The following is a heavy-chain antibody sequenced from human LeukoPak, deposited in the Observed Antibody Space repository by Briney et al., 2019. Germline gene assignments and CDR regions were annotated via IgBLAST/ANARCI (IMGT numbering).Heavy chain of an antibody. V-gene: IGHV3-11*04. CDR3: AELGITMIGGV. CDR1: GFIFSDYY. D-gene: IGHD3-10*02. CDR2: ISSSGSTI. J-gene: IGHJ6*04. Sequence: GGSLRLSCAASGFIFSDYYMTWIRQAPGRGLEWVSYISSSGSTIYYADSVKGRFTISRDNAKNSLYLQMNSLRAEDTAVYYCAELGITMIGGVWGKGTTVTISS.